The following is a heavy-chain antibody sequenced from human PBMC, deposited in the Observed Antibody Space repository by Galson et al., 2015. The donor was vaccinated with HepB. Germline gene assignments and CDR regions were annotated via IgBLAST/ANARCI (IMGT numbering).Heavy chain of an antibody. CDR2: ISGSGGST. J-gene: IGHJ4*02. V-gene: IGHV3-23*01. CDR3: AKGISGWSFFDY. Sequence: SLRLSCAASGFTFSSYAMSWVRQAPGKGLEWVSAISGSGGSTYYADSVKGRFTISRDNSKNTLYLQMNSLRAEDTAVYYCAKGISGWSFFDYWGQGTLVTVSS. D-gene: IGHD6-19*01. CDR1: GFTFSSYA.